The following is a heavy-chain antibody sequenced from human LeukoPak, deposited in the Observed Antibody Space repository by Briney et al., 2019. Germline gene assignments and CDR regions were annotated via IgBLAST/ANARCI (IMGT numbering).Heavy chain of an antibody. D-gene: IGHD2-15*01. Sequence: ASVKVSCKASGYTFTGYYMHWVRQAPEQGIEWMGWINPNSGGTDYAQKFQGRVTMTRDTSISTAYMELSRLRSDDTAVYYCARDTLYCSGGSCYSRSPDFDYWGQGTLVTVSS. CDR3: ARDTLYCSGGSCYSRSPDFDY. J-gene: IGHJ4*02. V-gene: IGHV1-2*02. CDR2: INPNSGGT. CDR1: GYTFTGYY.